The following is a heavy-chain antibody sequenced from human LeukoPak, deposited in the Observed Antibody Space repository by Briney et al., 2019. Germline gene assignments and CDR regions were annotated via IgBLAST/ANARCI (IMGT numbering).Heavy chain of an antibody. V-gene: IGHV1-18*01. D-gene: IGHD6-13*01. CDR3: ATDTSYSWYDAFGEY. J-gene: IGHJ4*02. Sequence: ASVKVSCKASGYTFTSYGISWVRQAPGQGREWMGWISASNGNTDYAQKFQGRVTMTTDTSTTTAYMELRSLRPDDTAVYYCATDTSYSWYDAFGEYWGQGTLVTVSS. CDR2: ISASNGNT. CDR1: GYTFTSYG.